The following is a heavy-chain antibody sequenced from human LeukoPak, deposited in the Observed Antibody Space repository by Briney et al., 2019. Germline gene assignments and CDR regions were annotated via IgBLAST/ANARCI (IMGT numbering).Heavy chain of an antibody. CDR2: IIPIFGTA. CDR1: GGTFSSYA. Sequence: GASVKVSCKXSGGTFSSYAISWVRQAPGQGLEWMGRIIPIFGTANYSQKFQGRVTITTDESTSTAYMELSSLRSEDTAVYYCARDYYGSGSYLPFWGQGTLVTVSS. D-gene: IGHD3-10*01. V-gene: IGHV1-69*05. CDR3: ARDYYGSGSYLPF. J-gene: IGHJ4*02.